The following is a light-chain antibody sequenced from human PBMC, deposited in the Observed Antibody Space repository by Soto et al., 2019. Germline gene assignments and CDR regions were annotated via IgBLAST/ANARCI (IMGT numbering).Light chain of an antibody. CDR3: QQYGSSGT. J-gene: IGKJ1*01. Sequence: IVFTQSPGTLSLSPGDSATLSCRARQSVSNNYLAWYQQKPGQAPRLPIYGASNRATGIPDRFSGSGSGTDFTLTISRLEPEDFAVYYCQQYGSSGTFGQGTKVDIK. CDR1: QSVSNNY. V-gene: IGKV3-20*01. CDR2: GAS.